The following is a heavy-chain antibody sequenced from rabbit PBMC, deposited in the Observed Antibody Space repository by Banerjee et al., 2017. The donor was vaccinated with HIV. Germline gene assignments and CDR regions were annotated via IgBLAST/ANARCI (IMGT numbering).Heavy chain of an antibody. J-gene: IGHJ4*01. CDR1: GFSFSSSYY. Sequence: QEQLEESGGDLVKPEGSLTLTCTASGFSFSSSYYMCWVRQAPGKGLEWIACIYTGSSGRTHYASWAKGRFTISKTSSTTVTLQMTSLTVADTATYFCAREDDDYGNWNLWGQGTLVTVS. CDR2: IYTGSSGRT. CDR3: AREDDDYGNWNL. V-gene: IGHV1S45*01. D-gene: IGHD2-1*01.